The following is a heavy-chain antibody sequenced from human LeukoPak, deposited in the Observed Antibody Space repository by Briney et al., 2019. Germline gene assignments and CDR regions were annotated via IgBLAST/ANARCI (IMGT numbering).Heavy chain of an antibody. CDR1: GSRFTSYW. V-gene: IGHV5-51*01. J-gene: IGHJ5*02. D-gene: IGHD3-10*01. CDR3: ATMVRGVNWFDP. Sequence: GESLKISWKGSGSRFTSYWIGWVRQMPGKGLEGMGIIYPVDSDTRYSPSFQGQVTISADKSISTAYLQWSSLKASDTAMYYCATMVRGVNWFDPWGQGTLVTVSS. CDR2: IYPVDSDT.